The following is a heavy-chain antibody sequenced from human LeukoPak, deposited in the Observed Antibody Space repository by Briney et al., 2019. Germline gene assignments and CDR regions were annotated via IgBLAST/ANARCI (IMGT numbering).Heavy chain of an antibody. V-gene: IGHV4-39*07. Sequence: SETLSLTCTVSGGSISSSSYYWGWIRQPPGKGLEWIGEINHSGSTNYNPSLKSRVTISVDTSKNQFSLKLSSVTAADTAVYYCARVGPLSGGAGFGVSDYWGQGTLVTVSS. CDR3: ARVGPLSGGAGFGVSDY. CDR2: INHSGST. CDR1: GGSISSSSYY. D-gene: IGHD3-3*01. J-gene: IGHJ4*02.